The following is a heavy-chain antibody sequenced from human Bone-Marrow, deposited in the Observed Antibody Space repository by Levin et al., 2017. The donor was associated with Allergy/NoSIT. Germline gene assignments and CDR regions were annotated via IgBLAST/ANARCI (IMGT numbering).Heavy chain of an antibody. CDR3: ARKGDGLVAGPYFDY. CDR1: GGSISSSNW. V-gene: IGHV4-4*02. CDR2: IYHSGST. Sequence: GSLRLSCAVSGGSISSSNWWSWVRQPPGKGLEWIGEIYHSGSTNYNPSLKSRVTISVDKSKNQFSLKLSSVTAADTAVYYCARKGDGLVAGPYFDYWGQGTLVTVSS. J-gene: IGHJ4*02. D-gene: IGHD6-19*01.